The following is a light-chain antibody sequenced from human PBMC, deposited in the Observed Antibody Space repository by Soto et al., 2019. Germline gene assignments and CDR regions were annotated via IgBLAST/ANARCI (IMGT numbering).Light chain of an antibody. V-gene: IGLV2-14*01. CDR1: SSDVGGYNY. CDR2: DVS. Sequence: QSALTQPASVSGSPGQSITISCTGTSSDVGGYNYVSWYQQHPDKAPKLMIYDVSDRPSGVSNRFSGSKSGNTASLTISGLQAEDEADYYCSSYTSSSTLYVFGTGTKLTVL. J-gene: IGLJ1*01. CDR3: SSYTSSSTLYV.